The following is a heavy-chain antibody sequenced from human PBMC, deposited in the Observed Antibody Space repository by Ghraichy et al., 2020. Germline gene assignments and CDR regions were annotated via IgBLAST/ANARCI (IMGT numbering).Heavy chain of an antibody. CDR1: GFTFSSYA. CDR2: ISGSGGTT. Sequence: GGSLRLSCAASGFTFSSYAMSWVRQAPGKGLEWISHISGSGGTTYYADSVKGRFTISRDQSKNTLYLRMNSMRDEETAVYYCAKAGGSYLDPFDYWGQGTLVTVSS. J-gene: IGHJ4*02. D-gene: IGHD1-26*01. CDR3: AKAGGSYLDPFDY. V-gene: IGHV3-23*01.